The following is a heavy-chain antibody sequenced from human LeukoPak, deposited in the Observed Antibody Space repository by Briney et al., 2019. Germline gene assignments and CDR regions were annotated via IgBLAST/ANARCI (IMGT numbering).Heavy chain of an antibody. D-gene: IGHD3-3*01. CDR1: GFTFSSYE. CDR3: ARGGKLRFLRTFDY. J-gene: IGHJ4*02. V-gene: IGHV4-34*01. CDR2: INHSGST. Sequence: GSLRLSCAASGFTFSSYEMNWVRQAPGKGLEWIGEINHSGSTNYNPSLKSRVTISVDTSKNQFSLKLSSVTAADTAVYYCARGGKLRFLRTFDYWGQGTLVTVSS.